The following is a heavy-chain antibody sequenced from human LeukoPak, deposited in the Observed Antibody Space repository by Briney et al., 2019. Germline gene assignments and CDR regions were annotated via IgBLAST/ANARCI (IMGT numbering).Heavy chain of an antibody. Sequence: GASVKVSCKASGYTFTSYGISWVRQAPGQGLEWMGWISAYNGNTNYAQKLQGRVTMTTDTSTSTAYMELRSLRSDDTAVYYCVVGGYYYGSGSYVDHWGQGTLVTVSS. CDR1: GYTFTSYG. D-gene: IGHD3-10*01. V-gene: IGHV1-18*01. J-gene: IGHJ4*02. CDR3: VVGGYYYGSGSYVDH. CDR2: ISAYNGNT.